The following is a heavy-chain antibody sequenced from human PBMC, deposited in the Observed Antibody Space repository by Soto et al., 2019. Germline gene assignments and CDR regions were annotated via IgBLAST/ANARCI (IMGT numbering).Heavy chain of an antibody. Sequence: HPGGSLRLSCAASGLAFSDCWMSWVRQTPGKGLEWVASIKPDGSATYYVGSVKGRFTISRDNAKKSLFLQMNSLRAEDTAVYYCARGPYWGPGTLVTVSS. CDR2: IKPDGSAT. CDR3: ARGPY. J-gene: IGHJ4*02. V-gene: IGHV3-7*05. CDR1: GLAFSDCW.